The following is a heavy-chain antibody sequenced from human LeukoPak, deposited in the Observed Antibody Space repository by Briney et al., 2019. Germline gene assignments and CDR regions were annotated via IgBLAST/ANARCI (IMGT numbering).Heavy chain of an antibody. CDR2: IIPIFGTA. CDR3: ARGHWTISHRYYMDV. Sequence: SVKVSCKAYGGTFSSYAISWVRQAPGQGLEWMGGIIPIFGTANYAQKFQGRVTITTDESTSTAYMELSSLRSEDTAVYYCARGHWTISHRYYMDVWGKGTTVTVSS. V-gene: IGHV1-69*05. D-gene: IGHD5-24*01. CDR1: GGTFSSYA. J-gene: IGHJ6*03.